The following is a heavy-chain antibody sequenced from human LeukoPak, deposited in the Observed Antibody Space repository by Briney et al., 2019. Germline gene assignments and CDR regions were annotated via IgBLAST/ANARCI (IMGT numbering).Heavy chain of an antibody. Sequence: SETLSLTCSVSGVSISSYYWSWIRQPPGKGPEWIGHIYYSVSTDYNPSLKGRVLISQDTSKNQFFLSLSSVTAADTAVYYCATHVEMGNLFDFWGQGTTVTVSS. CDR2: IYYSVST. J-gene: IGHJ3*01. D-gene: IGHD3-9*01. V-gene: IGHV4-59*08. CDR1: GVSISSYY. CDR3: ATHVEMGNLFDF.